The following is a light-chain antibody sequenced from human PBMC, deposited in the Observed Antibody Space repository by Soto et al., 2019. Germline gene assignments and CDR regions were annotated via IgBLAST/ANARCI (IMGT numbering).Light chain of an antibody. J-gene: IGKJ5*01. Sequence: EIVLTQSPGTLSLSPGERATLSCRASQSVSSYLAWYQQKPGQAPRLLIYDAFSRAPGIPARFSGGGSGTEFTLTISSLQSEDFAVYYCQQYNNWPPITFGQGTRLEIK. CDR1: QSVSSY. CDR3: QQYNNWPPIT. V-gene: IGKV3D-15*01. CDR2: DAF.